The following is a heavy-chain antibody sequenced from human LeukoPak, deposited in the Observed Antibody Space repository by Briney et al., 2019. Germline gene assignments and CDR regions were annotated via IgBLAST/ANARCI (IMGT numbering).Heavy chain of an antibody. Sequence: GGSLRLSCAASGFTFSSYAMSWVRQAPGKGLEWVSAISGSGGSTYYADSVKGRFTISRDNSKNTVYLQMNSLRAEDTAVFYCAKHRGYSYGGYYFDYWGQGTLVTVSS. CDR2: ISGSGGST. J-gene: IGHJ4*02. CDR3: AKHRGYSYGGYYFDY. CDR1: GFTFSSYA. V-gene: IGHV3-23*01. D-gene: IGHD5-18*01.